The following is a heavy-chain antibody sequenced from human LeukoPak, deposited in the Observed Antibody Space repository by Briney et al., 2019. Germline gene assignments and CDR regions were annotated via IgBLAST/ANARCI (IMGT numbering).Heavy chain of an antibody. J-gene: IGHJ4*02. D-gene: IGHD5-18*01. CDR1: GFTFSSYS. CDR2: ISGSGATP. Sequence: GGSLRLSCAASGFTFSSYSMNWVRQAPGKGLEWVSAISGSGATPYYADSVKGRFTISRDNSMQMFYLQINSLRAEDTAVYYCAKGDKPVTSMVYFDSWGQGTLVTVSS. V-gene: IGHV3-23*01. CDR3: AKGDKPVTSMVYFDS.